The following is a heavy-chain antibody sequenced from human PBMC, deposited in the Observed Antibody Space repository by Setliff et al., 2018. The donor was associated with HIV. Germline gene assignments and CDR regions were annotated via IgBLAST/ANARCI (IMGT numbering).Heavy chain of an antibody. CDR2: ISGSGGST. Sequence: GGSLRLSCAASGFTFSNAWMSWVRQAPGKGLEWVSAISGSGGSTYYADSVKGRFTISRDNSKNTLYLQMNSLRAEDTAVYYCAKDTRYFDWFFDYWGQGTLVTVSS. CDR1: GFTFSNAW. D-gene: IGHD3-9*01. J-gene: IGHJ4*02. CDR3: AKDTRYFDWFFDY. V-gene: IGHV3-23*01.